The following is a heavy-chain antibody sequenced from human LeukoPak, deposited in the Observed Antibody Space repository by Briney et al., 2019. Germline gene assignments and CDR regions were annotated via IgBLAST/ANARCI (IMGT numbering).Heavy chain of an antibody. Sequence: NPSETLSLTCTVSGGSFSSHYWSWIRQPPGKGLEWIGYISYIGSTNYNPSLKSRVTISVDTSKNQFSLKLSSVTAADTAVYYCARERLEGFDCSGGICYFDYWGQGTLVTVSS. CDR3: ARERLEGFDCSGGICYFDY. CDR2: ISYIGST. D-gene: IGHD2-15*01. CDR1: GGSFSSHY. V-gene: IGHV4-59*11. J-gene: IGHJ4*02.